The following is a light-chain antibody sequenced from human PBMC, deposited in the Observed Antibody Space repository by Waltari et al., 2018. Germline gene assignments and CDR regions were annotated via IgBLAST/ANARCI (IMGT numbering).Light chain of an antibody. CDR3: SSYTQSRTRV. Sequence: QSALTQSASVSGSPGQSITISCTGTGRDVGAYNLVSWYQHLPGRAPKLILSGVTKRPSGISDRFSGSKSGNTASLTISGLQSEDEADYYCSSYTQSRTRVFGGGTKVTVL. V-gene: IGLV2-23*02. CDR1: GRDVGAYNL. CDR2: GVT. J-gene: IGLJ3*02.